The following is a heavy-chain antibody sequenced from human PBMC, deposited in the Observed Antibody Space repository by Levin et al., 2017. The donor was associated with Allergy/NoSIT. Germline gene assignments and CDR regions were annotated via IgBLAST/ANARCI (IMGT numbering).Heavy chain of an antibody. V-gene: IGHV3-7*02. CDR3: ASTTGLLRLRLGETFGKKQLIDY. CDR1: GFTFSSYW. J-gene: IGHJ4*02. CDR2: IKQDGSEK. D-gene: IGHD3-16*01. Sequence: GGSLRLSCAASGFTFSSYWMSWVRQAPGKGLEWVANIKQDGSEKYYVDSVKGRFTISRDNAKNSLYLQMNSLRAEDTAVYYCASTTGLLRLRLGETFGKKQLIDYWGQGTLVTVSS.